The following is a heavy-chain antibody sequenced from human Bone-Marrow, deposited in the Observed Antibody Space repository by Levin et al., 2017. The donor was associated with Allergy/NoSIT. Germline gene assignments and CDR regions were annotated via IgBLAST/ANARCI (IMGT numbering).Heavy chain of an antibody. CDR1: GFTFSDHY. CDR2: IGYSANTI. V-gene: IGHV3-11*01. Sequence: GGSLRLSCAAAGFTFSDHYMIWIRQAPGKGLEWVSYIGYSANTIHYADSVEGRFTISRDNSKNSLYLQMNSLRAEDTAIYYCERGQWDLLPFDYWGQGTLVTVSS. D-gene: IGHD1-26*01. CDR3: ERGQWDLLPFDY. J-gene: IGHJ4*02.